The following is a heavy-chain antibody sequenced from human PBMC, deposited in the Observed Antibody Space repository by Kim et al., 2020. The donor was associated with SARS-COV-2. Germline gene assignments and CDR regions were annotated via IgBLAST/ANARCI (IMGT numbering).Heavy chain of an antibody. CDR2: ISSDGSNK. CDR1: GFSFSSYP. Sequence: GGSLRLSCAASGFSFSSYPMHWVRQAPGKGLEWVAVISSDGSNKYYADFEKRLFTTSRDNSNNTLLQQMNITRAEHTTVYYSARDPTLGHDFWNAYQLTGPVYWGQGTLVTVSS. CDR3: ARDPTLGHDFWNAYQLTGPVY. D-gene: IGHD3-3*01. V-gene: IGHV3-30-3*01. J-gene: IGHJ4*02.